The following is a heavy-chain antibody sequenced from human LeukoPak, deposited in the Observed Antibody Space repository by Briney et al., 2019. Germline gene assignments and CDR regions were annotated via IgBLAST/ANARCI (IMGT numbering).Heavy chain of an antibody. CDR1: GFTFSSYA. CDR3: AKDGSDTIAAATYHYYGMDV. Sequence: GGSLRLSCAASGFTFSSYAMHWVRQLPGKGLEWVAVISSDGSKKFYDDSVEGRFTISRDNSKSTLYLQINSLRGEDTAVYHCAKDGSDTIAAATYHYYGMDVWGQGTTVTVSS. D-gene: IGHD6-13*01. CDR2: ISSDGSKK. J-gene: IGHJ6*02. V-gene: IGHV3-30-3*01.